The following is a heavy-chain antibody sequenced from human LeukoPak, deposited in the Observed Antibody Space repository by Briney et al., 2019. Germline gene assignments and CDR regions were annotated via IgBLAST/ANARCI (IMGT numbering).Heavy chain of an antibody. CDR1: GFTFSSYG. CDR3: ARVLGYGNYFDY. V-gene: IGHV3-33*01. CDR2: IWYDGSNK. Sequence: SCKASGFTFSSYGMHWVRQAPGKGLEWVAVIWYDGSNKYYADSVKGRFTISRDNSKNTLYLQMNSLRAEDTAVYYCARVLGYGNYFDYWGQGTLVTVSS. J-gene: IGHJ4*02. D-gene: IGHD3-16*01.